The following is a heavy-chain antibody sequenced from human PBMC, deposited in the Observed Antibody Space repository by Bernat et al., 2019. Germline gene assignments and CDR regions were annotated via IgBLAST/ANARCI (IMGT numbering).Heavy chain of an antibody. J-gene: IGHJ5*02. V-gene: IGHV2-70*01. CDR1: GFSLSTSGMC. D-gene: IGHD3-16*01. CDR2: IDWDDDK. CDR3: ARTQMRRNYDYVWGSLPFDP. Sequence: QVTLRESGPVLVKPTQTLTLTCTFSGFSLSTSGMCVSWIRQPPGKALEWLALIDWDDDKYYSTSLKTRLTISKDTSKNQVVLTMTNMDPVDTATYYCARTQMRRNYDYVWGSLPFDPWGQGTLVTVSS.